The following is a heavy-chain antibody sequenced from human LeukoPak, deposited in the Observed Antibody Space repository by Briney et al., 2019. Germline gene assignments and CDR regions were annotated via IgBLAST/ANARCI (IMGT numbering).Heavy chain of an antibody. V-gene: IGHV3-30*03. CDR2: IQNDASTE. D-gene: IGHD2-21*01. CDR1: GFTFSSYA. CDR3: ARELSQIVWGGLDY. J-gene: IGHJ4*02. Sequence: GGSLRLSCAASGFTFSSYAMSWVRQAPGKGLEWVAVIQNDASTENFADSVRGRFTISRDNSKNTVFLQMNSLRVEDTAVYYCARELSQIVWGGLDYGGQGTLVSVSS.